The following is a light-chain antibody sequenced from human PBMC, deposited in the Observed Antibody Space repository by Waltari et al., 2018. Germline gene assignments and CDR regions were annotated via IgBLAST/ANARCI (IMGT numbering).Light chain of an antibody. CDR1: QSRLLSNGFNY. J-gene: IGKJ1*01. CDR3: MQSLRALWT. V-gene: IGKV2-28*01. CDR2: LGS. Sequence: DLVVTQSPLSLRVTPGEPASIPRRSSQSRLLSNGFNYLDWYLQKPGQSPQLLIYLGSTRASGVPDRFSGSGSGTDFTLKISRVEAEDVGVYYCMQSLRALWTFGQGTKVEIK.